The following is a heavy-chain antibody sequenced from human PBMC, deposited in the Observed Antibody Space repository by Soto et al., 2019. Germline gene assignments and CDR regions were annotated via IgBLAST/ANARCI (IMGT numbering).Heavy chain of an antibody. J-gene: IGHJ4*02. CDR2: IYYSGST. Sequence: PSETLSLTCTVSGGSISSYYWSWIRQPPGKGLEWIGYIYYSGSTNYNPSLKSRVTISVDTSKNQFSLKLSSVTAADTAVYYCARLTNDDILTGQIDYWGQGTLVTLSS. V-gene: IGHV4-59*08. CDR3: ARLTNDDILTGQIDY. D-gene: IGHD3-9*01. CDR1: GGSISSYY.